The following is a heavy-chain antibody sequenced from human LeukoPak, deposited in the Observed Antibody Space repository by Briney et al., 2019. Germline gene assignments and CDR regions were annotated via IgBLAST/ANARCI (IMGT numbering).Heavy chain of an antibody. D-gene: IGHD2-15*01. V-gene: IGHV1-8*01. CDR2: MNPNSGNT. J-gene: IGHJ4*02. CDR1: GYTFTSYD. Sequence: ASVKVSCKASGYTFTSYDINWVRQATGQGLEWMGWMNPNSGNTGYAQKFQGRVTMTTDTSTSTAHMELRSLRSDDTAVYYCTRVPELPDYWGQGTLVTVSS. CDR3: TRVPELPDY.